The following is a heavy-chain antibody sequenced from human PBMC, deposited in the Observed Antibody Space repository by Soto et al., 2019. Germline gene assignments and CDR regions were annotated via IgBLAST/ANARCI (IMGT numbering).Heavy chain of an antibody. D-gene: IGHD1-26*01. CDR3: AKDVRWELLYYFDY. J-gene: IGHJ4*02. CDR2: ISYDGSNK. CDR1: GFTFSSYG. V-gene: IGHV3-30*18. Sequence: PGGSLRLSCAASGFTFSSYGMHWVRQAPGKGLEWVAVISYDGSNKYYADSVKGRFTISRDNSKNTLYLQMNSLRAEDTAVYYCAKDVRWELLYYFDYWGQGTLVTVSS.